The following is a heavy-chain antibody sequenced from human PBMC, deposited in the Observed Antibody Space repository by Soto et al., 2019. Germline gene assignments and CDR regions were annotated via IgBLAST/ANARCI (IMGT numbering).Heavy chain of an antibody. CDR3: AKAYDFWSGYPSPGMDV. CDR2: ISYDGSNK. D-gene: IGHD3-3*01. CDR1: GFTFSSYG. J-gene: IGHJ6*02. Sequence: GGSLRLSCAASGFTFSSYGMHWVRQAPGKGLEWVAVISYDGSNKYYADSVKGRFTISRDNSKNTLYLQMNSLRAEDTAVYYCAKAYDFWSGYPSPGMDVWGQGTTVTVSS. V-gene: IGHV3-30*18.